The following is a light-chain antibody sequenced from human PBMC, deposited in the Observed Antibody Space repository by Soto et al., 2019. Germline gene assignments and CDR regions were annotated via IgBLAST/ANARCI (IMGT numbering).Light chain of an antibody. CDR2: AAS. CDR1: QNIGND. CDR3: LQDYYYPLT. V-gene: IGKV1-6*01. J-gene: IGKJ4*01. Sequence: AIQMTQSPSSLSASVGDRLTITCRARQNIGNDLGWYQQKTGKAPKLLIYAASSLQSGVPSRFSYSGSGKDFTLTISSLQPEDFATYYCLQDYYYPLTFGGGPEEGVK.